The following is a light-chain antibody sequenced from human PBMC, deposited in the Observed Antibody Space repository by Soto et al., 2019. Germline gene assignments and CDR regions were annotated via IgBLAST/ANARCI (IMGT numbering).Light chain of an antibody. CDR2: DVS. V-gene: IGLV2-14*01. J-gene: IGLJ2*01. CDR3: SSYTSSSTLE. Sequence: QSVLTQPASVSGSPGQSITISCTGTSSDVGGYNYVSWYQQHPGKAPKLMIYDVSNRPSGVSNRFSGSKSGNTASLTISGLQAEDEADYYYSSYTSSSTLEIGGGTKLTVL. CDR1: SSDVGGYNY.